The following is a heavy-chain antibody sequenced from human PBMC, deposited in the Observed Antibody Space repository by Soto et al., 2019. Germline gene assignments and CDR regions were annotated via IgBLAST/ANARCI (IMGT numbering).Heavy chain of an antibody. CDR3: ARKRIAAGTTQKNYYYYYGMDV. Sequence: GGSLRLSCAASGFTFSDYYMSWIRQAPGKGLEWVSYISSSGSTIYYADSVKGRFTISRDNAKNSLYLQMNSLRAEDTAVYYCARKRIAAGTTQKNYYYYYGMDVWGQGTTVTVSS. J-gene: IGHJ6*02. D-gene: IGHD6-6*01. V-gene: IGHV3-11*01. CDR2: ISSSGSTI. CDR1: GFTFSDYY.